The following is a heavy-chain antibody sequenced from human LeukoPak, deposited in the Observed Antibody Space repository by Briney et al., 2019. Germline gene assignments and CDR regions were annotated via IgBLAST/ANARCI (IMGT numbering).Heavy chain of an antibody. CDR3: AKGGGSSGWHRWVDQ. Sequence: GGSLRLSCAASRFTFSTSDMNWVRQAPGRGLEWVSVISGSGANKFCADSVKGRFTISRDNSKNTLYLQMNSLRAEDTAVYYCAKGGGSSGWHRWVDQWGQGTLVTVSS. V-gene: IGHV3-23*01. D-gene: IGHD6-19*01. CDR1: RFTFSTSD. CDR2: ISGSGANK. J-gene: IGHJ4*02.